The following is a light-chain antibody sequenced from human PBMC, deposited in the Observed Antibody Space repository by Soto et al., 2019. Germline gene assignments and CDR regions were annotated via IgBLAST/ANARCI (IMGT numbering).Light chain of an antibody. CDR3: QQSYSTLSIS. Sequence: DIQMTQSPSSLSASVGDSVTITCRASKSISRHINWYKQKPGKATNLLIYAASTLQNGVPSRFSGSGSGTDFTRTVGSLQPEDFATYYCQQSYSTLSISFGQGTRLEIK. J-gene: IGKJ5*01. V-gene: IGKV1-39*01. CDR2: AAS. CDR1: KSISRH.